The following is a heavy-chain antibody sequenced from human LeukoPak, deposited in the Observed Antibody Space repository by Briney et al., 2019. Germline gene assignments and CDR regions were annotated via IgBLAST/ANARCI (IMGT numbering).Heavy chain of an antibody. CDR2: ISAYNGNT. V-gene: IGHV1-18*01. CDR3: ARGNYDILTGPRRTDAFDI. Sequence: ASVKGSCKASSYIFINYGISWVRQSPGQGREWMGWISAYNGNTNYAQNLQGRVTMTTDTSTSTAYMELRSLRSDDTAMYYCARGNYDILTGPRRTDAFDIWGQGTMVTVSS. J-gene: IGHJ3*02. D-gene: IGHD3-9*01. CDR1: SYIFINYG.